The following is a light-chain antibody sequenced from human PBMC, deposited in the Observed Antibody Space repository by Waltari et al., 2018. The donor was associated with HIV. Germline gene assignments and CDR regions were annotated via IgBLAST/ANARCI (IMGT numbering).Light chain of an antibody. Sequence: QSALTQPASVSGSPGQSIPISCTGTSSDIGGYNYVSWYQQHPGKAPKLLIYEVSNRPSGVSNHFSGSKSGSTASLTVSGLQTEDEADYYCSSYTSNNTVLFGGGTEVTVL. CDR3: SSYTSNNTVL. CDR2: EVS. J-gene: IGLJ2*01. V-gene: IGLV2-14*01. CDR1: SSDIGGYNY.